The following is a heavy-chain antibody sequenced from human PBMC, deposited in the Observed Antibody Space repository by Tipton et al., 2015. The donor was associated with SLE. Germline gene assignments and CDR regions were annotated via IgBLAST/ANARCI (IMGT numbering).Heavy chain of an antibody. D-gene: IGHD3-3*01. J-gene: IGHJ4*02. CDR1: GYTFSGYY. V-gene: IGHV1-2*06. CDR2: INPNSGGT. CDR3: ARECPLEWLPYFDY. Sequence: QSGPEVKKPGASVKFSCKASGYTFSGYYMHWVRQAPGQGLEWLGRINPNSGGTNYAQNFQGRVTMTRDTSIDTAYMELSRLRSDDTAIYYCARECPLEWLPYFDYWGQGTLVTVSS.